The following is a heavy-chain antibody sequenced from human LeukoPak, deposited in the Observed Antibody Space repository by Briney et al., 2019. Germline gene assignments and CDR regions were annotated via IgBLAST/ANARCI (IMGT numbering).Heavy chain of an antibody. CDR2: IYYSGVT. CDR1: GVSISGYY. D-gene: IGHD3-22*01. J-gene: IGHJ3*02. V-gene: IGHV4-59*01. Sequence: PLESLCLTSAVSGVSISGYYWSWIRQRPGQGRGWSGYIYYSGVTNYNPSLKSRVTISVDTSQNPISLNMSSVHAAHTPVYYCARDNLSYYYDSSGYSYDAFDIWGQGTMLTVTS. CDR3: ARDNLSYYYDSSGYSYDAFDI.